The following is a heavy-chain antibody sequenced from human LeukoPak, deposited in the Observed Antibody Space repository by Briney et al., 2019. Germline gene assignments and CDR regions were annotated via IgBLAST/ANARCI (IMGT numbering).Heavy chain of an antibody. CDR2: IIAYNGKT. Sequence: AAVKVSCKASGYTFTSYGISWVRHAPAQGIEWMGWIIAYNGKTNYAQKLQGRVTMTTDTSTSTVYMEVRSLRSDDTGVYYCARNSPGYYGSGSRMDFWGKGTTVTVSS. D-gene: IGHD3-10*01. V-gene: IGHV1-18*04. CDR3: ARNSPGYYGSGSRMDF. J-gene: IGHJ6*04. CDR1: GYTFTSYG.